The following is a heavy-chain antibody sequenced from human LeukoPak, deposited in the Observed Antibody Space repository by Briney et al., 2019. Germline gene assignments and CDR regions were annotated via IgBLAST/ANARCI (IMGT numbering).Heavy chain of an antibody. J-gene: IGHJ4*02. V-gene: IGHV3-13*03. CDR2: IGTAGDT. D-gene: IGHD6-13*01. Sequence: GGSLRLSCAACGSTFSSYDMHWVRQATVKGLERVSVIGTAGDTHYPGSVKGQFTISRENAKNSLYLQMNSLRAEDTAVYYCAKDSGSGRIAAAGTFPFDYWGQGTLVTVSS. CDR3: AKDSGSGRIAAAGTFPFDY. CDR1: GSTFSSYD.